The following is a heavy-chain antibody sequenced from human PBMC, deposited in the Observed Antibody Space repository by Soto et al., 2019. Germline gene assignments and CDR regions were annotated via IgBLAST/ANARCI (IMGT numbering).Heavy chain of an antibody. J-gene: IGHJ4*02. D-gene: IGHD3-22*01. Sequence: HPGGSLRLSCAASGFTFSSYAVSWVRQAPGKGPEWISSISGSGSTIYYADSVKGRFTISRDNSKNTLYLQMSSLRAEDTAVYYCAKVFYYYDSSGYYYFDYWGQGTLVTVSP. V-gene: IGHV3-23*01. CDR3: AKVFYYYDSSGYYYFDY. CDR1: GFTFSSYA. CDR2: ISGSGSTI.